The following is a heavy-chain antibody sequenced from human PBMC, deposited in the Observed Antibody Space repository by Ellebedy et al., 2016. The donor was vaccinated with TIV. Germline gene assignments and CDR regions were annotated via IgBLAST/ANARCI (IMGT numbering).Heavy chain of an antibody. Sequence: GESLKISXAASGFTFSSYAMSWVRQAPGKGLEWVSAISGSGGSTYYADSVKGRFTISRDNSKNTLYLQMNSLGAEDTAVYSCARDGNSGYENYHYYGMDSWGQGTTVTVSS. V-gene: IGHV3-23*01. CDR1: GFTFSSYA. D-gene: IGHD5-12*01. CDR3: ARDGNSGYENYHYYGMDS. J-gene: IGHJ6*02. CDR2: ISGSGGST.